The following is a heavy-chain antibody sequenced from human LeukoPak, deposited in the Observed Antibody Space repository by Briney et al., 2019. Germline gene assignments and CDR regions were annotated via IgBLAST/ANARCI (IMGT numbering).Heavy chain of an antibody. CDR3: ARDKAYIHAFDI. Sequence: SETLSLTCTVSGGSISSSSYYWGWFRQPPGKGLEGIGSIYYSGSTYYNPSLKSRVTISVDTSKNQFSLKLSSVTAADTAVYYCARDKAYIHAFDIWGQGTMVTVSS. D-gene: IGHD2-21*01. J-gene: IGHJ3*02. CDR2: IYYSGST. V-gene: IGHV4-39*07. CDR1: GGSISSSSYY.